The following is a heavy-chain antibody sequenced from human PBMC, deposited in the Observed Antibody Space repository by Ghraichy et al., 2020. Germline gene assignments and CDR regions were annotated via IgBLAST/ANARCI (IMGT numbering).Heavy chain of an antibody. CDR3: AHRSFKNDWEHGNFDY. D-gene: IGHD3-9*01. Sequence: SGPTLVKPTQTLTLTCTFSGFSLHTTAVAVGWVRLPPGKALEWLALIYWDDDKRYSPSLRTRLTITKDTSKNQVVLTMTNVDPVDTATYYCAHRSFKNDWEHGNFDYWGPGALVTVSS. J-gene: IGHJ4*02. CDR2: IYWDDDK. CDR1: GFSLHTTAVA. V-gene: IGHV2-5*02.